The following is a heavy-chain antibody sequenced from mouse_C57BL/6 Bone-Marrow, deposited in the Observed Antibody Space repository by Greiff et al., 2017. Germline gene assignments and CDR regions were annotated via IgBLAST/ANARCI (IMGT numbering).Heavy chain of an antibody. V-gene: IGHV5-4*03. J-gene: IGHJ4*01. CDR2: FSDGGSYT. CDR3: ARGYYYGSSPYAMDY. D-gene: IGHD1-1*01. CDR1: GFTFSSYA. Sequence: EVKLMESGGGLVKPGGSLKLSCAASGFTFSSYAMSWVRQTPEKRLEWVATFSDGGSYTYYPDNVKGRFTISRDNAKNNLYLQMSHLKSEDTAMYYCARGYYYGSSPYAMDYWGQGTSVTVSS.